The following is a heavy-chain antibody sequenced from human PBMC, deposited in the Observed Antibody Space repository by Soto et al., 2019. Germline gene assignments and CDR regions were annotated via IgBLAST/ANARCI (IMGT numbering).Heavy chain of an antibody. CDR1: GGSISSGGYY. V-gene: IGHV4-31*03. Sequence: TLSLTCTVSGGSISSGGYYWSWIRQHPGKGLEWIGYIYYSGSSYYNPSLKSRVTISVDTSKNQFSLKLSSVTAADTAVYYCARDPRDYYYGMDVRGQGTTVT. J-gene: IGHJ6*02. CDR3: ARDPRDYYYGMDV. CDR2: IYYSGSS.